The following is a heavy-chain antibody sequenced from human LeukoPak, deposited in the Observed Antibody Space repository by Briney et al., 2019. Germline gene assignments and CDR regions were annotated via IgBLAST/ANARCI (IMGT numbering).Heavy chain of an antibody. CDR3: ARDIWVDSSEAFPQTTDY. CDR2: IWYDGSHT. J-gene: IGHJ4*02. Sequence: GGSLRLSCAVSGFTFSDYAMHWVRQAPGKGLEWVAVIWYDGSHTYYTDSVKGRFTTSRDNSKNTLYLQMNSLRAEDTAVYYCARDIWVDSSEAFPQTTDYWGQGTLVTVSS. V-gene: IGHV3-33*01. D-gene: IGHD6-19*01. CDR1: GFTFSDYA.